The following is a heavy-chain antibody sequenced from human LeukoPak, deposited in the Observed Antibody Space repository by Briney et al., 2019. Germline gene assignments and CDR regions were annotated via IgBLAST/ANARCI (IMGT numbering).Heavy chain of an antibody. CDR1: GFTFSIYW. J-gene: IGHJ4*02. CDR2: IKEDGSVQ. CDR3: TRDAGGWQTGTDYDFDN. V-gene: IGHV3-7*01. D-gene: IGHD1-7*01. Sequence: GGSLRLSCAASGFTFSIYWMTWVRQAPGKGLEWVASIKEDGSVQHYVDSVKGRFTISRDSAKNSLYLQMNSLRGDDTAVYYCTRDAGGWQTGTDYDFDNGGQGTLVTVTS.